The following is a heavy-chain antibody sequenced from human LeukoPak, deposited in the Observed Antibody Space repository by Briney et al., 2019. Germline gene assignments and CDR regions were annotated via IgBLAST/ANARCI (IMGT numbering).Heavy chain of an antibody. Sequence: PGSSLKVSCKASGGTFSSYAISWVRHAPRPGLEWMGGIIPIFGTANYAQKSQGRVTTTADESTSTAYMELSSLRSEDTAVYYCASVRREIGAMVAYYYYGMDVWGKGTTVTVSS. V-gene: IGHV1-69*01. D-gene: IGHD5-18*01. J-gene: IGHJ6*04. CDR3: ASVRREIGAMVAYYYYGMDV. CDR2: IIPIFGTA. CDR1: GGTFSSYA.